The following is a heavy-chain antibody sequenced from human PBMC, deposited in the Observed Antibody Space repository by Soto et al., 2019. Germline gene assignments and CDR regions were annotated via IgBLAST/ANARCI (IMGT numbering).Heavy chain of an antibody. V-gene: IGHV3-48*02. CDR1: GFSLSTYS. CDR2: ISSRSYTI. J-gene: IGHJ6*02. Sequence: EVQLVESGGGLVQPGGSLRLSCAASGFSLSTYSMNWVRQAPGKGLEWVSYISSRSYTIYYVDSVKGRFTISRDNAKNSLYLQMNSLSDEDTAVYYCARGGSSSDNGMDVWGQGTTVTVSS. D-gene: IGHD6-6*01. CDR3: ARGGSSSDNGMDV.